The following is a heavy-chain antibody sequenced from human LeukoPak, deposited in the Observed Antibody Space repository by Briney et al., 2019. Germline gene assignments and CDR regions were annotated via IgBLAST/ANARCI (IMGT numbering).Heavy chain of an antibody. Sequence: PGGSLRLSCAAPGFSFSSYWMHWVRQAPGKGLVWVSRIKSDGSSTSYADSVKGRFTISRDNAKDTLYLQMHSLRVEDTAVYFCATTSGYGGNSIGPFDGWGQGTLVTVSS. J-gene: IGHJ4*02. V-gene: IGHV3-74*01. CDR3: ATTSGYGGNSIGPFDG. D-gene: IGHD4-23*01. CDR2: IKSDGSST. CDR1: GFSFSSYW.